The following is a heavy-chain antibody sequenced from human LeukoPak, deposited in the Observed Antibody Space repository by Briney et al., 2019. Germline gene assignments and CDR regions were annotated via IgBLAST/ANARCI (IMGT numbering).Heavy chain of an antibody. Sequence: PSEPLTLPCTVSGVSVTIYHVPCIRQAAGKGLAWIGRMYISGSTNYNPSLKSRVTISIDKAKNEFSLRLRYVTAADTAVYDCARYYLVGAPLDYWGQGTLVTVSP. CDR2: MYISGST. J-gene: IGHJ4*02. V-gene: IGHV4-4*07. CDR3: ARYYLVGAPLDY. D-gene: IGHD1-26*01. CDR1: GVSVTIYH.